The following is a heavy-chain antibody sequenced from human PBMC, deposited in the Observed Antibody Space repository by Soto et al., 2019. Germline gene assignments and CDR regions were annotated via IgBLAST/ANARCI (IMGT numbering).Heavy chain of an antibody. J-gene: IGHJ4*02. Sequence: GGSLRLSCAASGFTFSSYSMNWVRQAPGKGLEWVSYISSSSSTIYYADSVKGRFTISRDNAKNSLYLQMNSLRAEDTAVYYCARDRFFLELRDSGDDYWGQGTLVTVSS. V-gene: IGHV3-48*01. CDR1: GFTFSSYS. CDR3: ARDRFFLELRDSGDDY. CDR2: ISSSSSTI. D-gene: IGHD1-7*01.